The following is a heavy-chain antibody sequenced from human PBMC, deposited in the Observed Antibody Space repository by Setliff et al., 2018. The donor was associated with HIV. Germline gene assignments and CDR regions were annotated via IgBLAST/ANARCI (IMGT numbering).Heavy chain of an antibody. V-gene: IGHV1-3*01. D-gene: IGHD4-17*01. CDR1: GYTFTSCA. CDR3: ANSVTDASYWYFIH. J-gene: IGHJ2*01. CDR2: IHAGNGYT. Sequence: ASVKVSCKASGYTFTSCAMHWVRQAPGQRLEWMGWIHAGNGYTKYSQKFQGRVTFTRDTSASTAYMELSSLRSEDTAVYYCANSVTDASYWYFIHWGRGSPVTVSS.